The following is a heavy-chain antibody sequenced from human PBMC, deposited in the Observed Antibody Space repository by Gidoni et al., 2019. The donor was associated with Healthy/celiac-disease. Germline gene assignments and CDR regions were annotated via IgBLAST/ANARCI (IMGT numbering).Heavy chain of an antibody. J-gene: IGHJ5*02. Sequence: QLQLQESGPGLVKPSETLSLPCTVPGRSISSTSYYWGWIRQPPGKGLEWIGSIYYCGSTYYNPSLKSRVTISVDTSKNQFSLKLSSVTAADTAVYYCARHILGWLLRDNWFDPWGQGTLVTVSS. V-gene: IGHV4-39*01. CDR2: IYYCGST. CDR1: GRSISSTSYY. D-gene: IGHD5-12*01. CDR3: ARHILGWLLRDNWFDP.